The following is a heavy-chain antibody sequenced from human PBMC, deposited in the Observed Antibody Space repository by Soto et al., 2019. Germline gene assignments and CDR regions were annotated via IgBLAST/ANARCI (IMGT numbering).Heavy chain of an antibody. CDR2: INHSGST. CDR3: ARVTGTNSYYCYYGMDV. D-gene: IGHD1-7*01. Sequence: SETLSLTCAVYGGSSSGYYWSWIRQPPGKGLEWIGEINHSGSTNYNPSLKSRVTISVDTSKNQFSLKLSSVTAADTAVYYCARVTGTNSYYCYYGMDVWGQGTTVTVSS. J-gene: IGHJ6*02. CDR1: GGSSSGYY. V-gene: IGHV4-34*01.